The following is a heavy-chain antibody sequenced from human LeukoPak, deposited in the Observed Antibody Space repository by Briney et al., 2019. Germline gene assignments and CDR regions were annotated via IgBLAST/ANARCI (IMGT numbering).Heavy chain of an antibody. CDR2: IYYSGST. Sequence: SETLSLTCTVSGGSISSYYWSWIRQPPGKGLEWIGYIYYSGSTNYNPSLKSRVTISVDTSKNQFSLKLTSVTAADTAVYYCARDPPAYCDSSGSPSHWYFDLWGRGTLVTVSS. CDR1: GGSISSYY. J-gene: IGHJ2*01. V-gene: IGHV4-59*01. CDR3: ARDPPAYCDSSGSPSHWYFDL. D-gene: IGHD3-22*01.